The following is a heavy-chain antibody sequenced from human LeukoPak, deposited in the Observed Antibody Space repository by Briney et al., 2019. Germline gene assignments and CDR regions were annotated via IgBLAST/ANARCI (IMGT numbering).Heavy chain of an antibody. D-gene: IGHD3-22*01. CDR3: ASNLGDYYDSSGDA. CDR1: GNTFTGYY. Sequence: GASVKVSCKASGNTFTGYYMHWVRQAPGQGLEWMGRINPNSGGTNYAQKFQGRVTMTRDTSISTAYMELSRLRSDDTAVYYCASNLGDYYDSSGDAWGQGTLVTVSP. V-gene: IGHV1-2*06. CDR2: INPNSGGT. J-gene: IGHJ5*02.